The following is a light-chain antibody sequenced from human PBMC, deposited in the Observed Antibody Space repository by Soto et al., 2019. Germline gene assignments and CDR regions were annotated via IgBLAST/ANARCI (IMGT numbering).Light chain of an antibody. CDR2: AAS. Sequence: DFQKPRAASTGSARVAPKHTISSRASQGVSRWLAWYQQKPGKAPKLLIYAASTLQSGVPSRFSGGGSGTDFTLTSNILQPEDFATYSCQQAKSFPVNFGQGTRLEIK. V-gene: IGKV1D-12*01. CDR3: QQAKSFPVN. J-gene: IGKJ5*01. CDR1: QGVSRW.